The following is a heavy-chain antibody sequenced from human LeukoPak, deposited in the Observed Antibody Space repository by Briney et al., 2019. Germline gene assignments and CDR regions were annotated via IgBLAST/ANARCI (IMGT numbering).Heavy chain of an antibody. CDR2: ISGSGDNT. CDR1: GFTFSSYA. J-gene: IGHJ4*02. V-gene: IGHV3-23*01. Sequence: PGGSLRLSCAASGFTFSSYAMSWVRQAPGKGLEWVSGISGSGDNTYYADSVKGRFTISRENGENSLYLQMNNLGVEDTAIYYCARQNSPHGNFDYWGQGTLVAVSS. CDR3: ARQNSPHGNFDY. D-gene: IGHD1-26*01.